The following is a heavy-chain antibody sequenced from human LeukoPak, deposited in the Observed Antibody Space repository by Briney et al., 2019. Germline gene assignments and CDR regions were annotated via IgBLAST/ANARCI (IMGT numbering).Heavy chain of an antibody. CDR1: GYIFTSYW. V-gene: IGHV5-51*01. D-gene: IGHD2-8*01. Sequence: GGSRQISWQGSGYIFTSYWSGGVRRLPGKGREGMSLIYPGDSDTRYRPSFQGQLPISAYKSLTTAYLQWTSLKASDTAMYYCARQNGGYYYSMDVWGKGTTVTVSS. CDR3: ARQNGGYYYSMDV. J-gene: IGHJ6*03. CDR2: IYPGDSDT.